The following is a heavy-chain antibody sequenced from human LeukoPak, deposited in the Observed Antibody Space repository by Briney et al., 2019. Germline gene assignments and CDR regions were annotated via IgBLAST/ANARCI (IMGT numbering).Heavy chain of an antibody. CDR1: GYTFTSYG. CDR2: ISAYNGNT. Sequence: ASVKVSCKASGYTFTSYGISWVRQAPGQGLEWMGWISAYNGNTNYAQKLQGRVTMTTDTSTSTAYMELRSLRSDDTAVYYCARNGRIYYDFWSGYPLDYWGQGTLVTVSS. D-gene: IGHD3-3*01. V-gene: IGHV1-18*01. J-gene: IGHJ4*02. CDR3: ARNGRIYYDFWSGYPLDY.